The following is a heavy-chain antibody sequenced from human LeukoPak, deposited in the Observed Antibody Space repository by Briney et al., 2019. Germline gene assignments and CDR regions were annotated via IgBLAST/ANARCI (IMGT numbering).Heavy chain of an antibody. D-gene: IGHD1/OR15-1a*01. J-gene: IGHJ5*02. Sequence: GGSLRLSCAVSRFPFSAYWMHWARQVPGKGLVWVSCINGDGSNIQYADSVKGRFTTSRDNAKNMMYLQMNSLRVEDTAIYYCARDPRNKGFDPWGQGTLVTVSA. CDR3: ARDPRNKGFDP. CDR1: RFPFSAYW. CDR2: INGDGSNI. V-gene: IGHV3-74*01.